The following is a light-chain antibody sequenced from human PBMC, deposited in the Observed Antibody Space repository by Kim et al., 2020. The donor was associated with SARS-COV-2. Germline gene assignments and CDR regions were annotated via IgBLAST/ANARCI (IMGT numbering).Light chain of an antibody. CDR2: QDN. V-gene: IGLV3-1*01. J-gene: IGLJ2*01. Sequence: FELTQPPSVSVSPGQTASITCSGDKLGDKYACWYQQKPGQSPVLVIYQDNKRPSGIPGRFSGSNSGNTATVTISGTQAMDEADYYCQAWDSSTVVFGGGT. CDR1: KLGDKY. CDR3: QAWDSSTVV.